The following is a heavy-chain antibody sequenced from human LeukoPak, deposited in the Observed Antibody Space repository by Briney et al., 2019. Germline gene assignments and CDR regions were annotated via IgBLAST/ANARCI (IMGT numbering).Heavy chain of an antibody. CDR3: ARASYYYHSSGYYDY. CDR1: GYTFTGYY. J-gene: IGHJ4*02. V-gene: IGHV1-2*02. D-gene: IGHD3-22*01. CDR2: INPNSGGK. Sequence: ASVKVSCKASGYTFTGYYMHWVRQAPGKGLEWMGWINPNSGGKNYVQNFQGRVTMTRDKSINTAYMELSSLRSDDTAVYYCARASYYYHSSGYYDYWGQGTLVTVSS.